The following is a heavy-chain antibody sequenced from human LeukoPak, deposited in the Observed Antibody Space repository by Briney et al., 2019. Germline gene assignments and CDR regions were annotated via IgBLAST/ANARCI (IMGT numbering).Heavy chain of an antibody. Sequence: PSETLSLTCTVSGDSISSSSYYWGWIRQPPGKGLEWFGSIYYSGSTYYNPSLKSRVTISVDTSKKQFSLKVNSVTAADTAVYYCARARGKNNSGYYVSGYFDYWGQGTLVIVSS. CDR1: GDSISSSSYY. J-gene: IGHJ4*02. D-gene: IGHD3-22*01. CDR2: IYYSGST. V-gene: IGHV4-39*01. CDR3: ARARGKNNSGYYVSGYFDY.